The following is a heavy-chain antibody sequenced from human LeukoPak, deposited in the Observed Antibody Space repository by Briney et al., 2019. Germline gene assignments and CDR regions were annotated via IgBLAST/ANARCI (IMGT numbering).Heavy chain of an antibody. CDR3: AKDRRFLGWLVSYYGMDV. CDR1: GFIFSTYT. Sequence: SGGSLRLSCSASGFIFSTYTMYWVRQAPGKGLENLSVINGDGRTAYYADSVKGRFTISRDNSRNTLYLQMSSLRVEDTAVYYCAKDRRFLGWLVSYYGMDVWGQGTTVTVSS. CDR2: INGDGRTA. V-gene: IGHV3-64D*06. D-gene: IGHD3-3*01. J-gene: IGHJ6*02.